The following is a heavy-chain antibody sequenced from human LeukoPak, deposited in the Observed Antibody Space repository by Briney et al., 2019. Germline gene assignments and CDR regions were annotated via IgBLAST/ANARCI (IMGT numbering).Heavy chain of an antibody. V-gene: IGHV4-39*01. J-gene: IGHJ4*02. Sequence: SETLSLTCTVSGGSISSSSYYWGWIRQPPGKGLEWIGSIYYSGSTYYNPSLKSRVTISVDTSKNQFSLKLSSVTAADTAVYYCARHTPEAGADYWGQGTLVTVSS. CDR3: ARHTPEAGADY. CDR2: IYYSGST. D-gene: IGHD6-19*01. CDR1: GGSISSSSYY.